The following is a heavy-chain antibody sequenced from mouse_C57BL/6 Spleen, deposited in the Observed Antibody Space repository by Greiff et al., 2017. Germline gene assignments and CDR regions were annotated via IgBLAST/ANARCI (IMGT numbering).Heavy chain of an antibody. V-gene: IGHV1-61*01. D-gene: IGHD1-3*01. J-gene: IGHJ2*01. CDR2: IYPSDSET. CDR3: ARESGTGYFDY. Sequence: QVQLQQPGAELVRPGSSVKLSCKASGYTFTSYWMDWVKQRPGQGLEWIGNIYPSDSETHYNQKFKDKATLTVYKASSTAYMQLSSLTSEDSAVYYGARESGTGYFDYWGQGTTLTVSS. CDR1: GYTFTSYW.